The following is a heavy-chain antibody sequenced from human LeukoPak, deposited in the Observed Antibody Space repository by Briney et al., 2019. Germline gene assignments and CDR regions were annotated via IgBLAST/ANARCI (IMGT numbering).Heavy chain of an antibody. Sequence: SETLSLTCTVSGGSISSYYWSWIRQPPGKGLEWIGYIYYSGSTNYNPSLKSRVTISVDTSKNQFSLKLSSVTAADTAVYYCARINSSGWYFDYWGQGTPVTVSS. CDR1: GGSISSYY. D-gene: IGHD6-19*01. CDR2: IYYSGST. CDR3: ARINSSGWYFDY. V-gene: IGHV4-59*01. J-gene: IGHJ4*02.